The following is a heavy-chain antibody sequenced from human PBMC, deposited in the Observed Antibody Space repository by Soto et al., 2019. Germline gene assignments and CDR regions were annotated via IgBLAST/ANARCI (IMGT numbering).Heavy chain of an antibody. CDR3: ARGLYWGYLWFDF. D-gene: IGHD5-12*01. J-gene: IGHJ4*02. Sequence: QVQLVQSGAEVKKPGSSVKVSCKASGGTFSNYAINWVRQAPGQGLEWMGGIIPMFHSTNYAQRFQERVTITADESTSTVYMELSGLSSDDSTVYFCARGLYWGYLWFDFWGQGTLFTVSS. V-gene: IGHV1-69*01. CDR2: IIPMFHST. CDR1: GGTFSNYA.